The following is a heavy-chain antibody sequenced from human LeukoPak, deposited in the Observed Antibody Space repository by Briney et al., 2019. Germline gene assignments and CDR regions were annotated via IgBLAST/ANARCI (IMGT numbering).Heavy chain of an antibody. Sequence: GGSLRLSCAVSGFIFNSYAMSWVRQAPGKGLEWVSSVSASGGSTYHADSVKGRFTISRDNSKNTLHLQMNSLRADDTALYYCAKGALAAAGSGFDYWGQGTLVTVSS. D-gene: IGHD6-13*01. CDR3: AKGALAAAGSGFDY. CDR1: GFIFNSYA. CDR2: VSASGGST. J-gene: IGHJ4*02. V-gene: IGHV3-23*01.